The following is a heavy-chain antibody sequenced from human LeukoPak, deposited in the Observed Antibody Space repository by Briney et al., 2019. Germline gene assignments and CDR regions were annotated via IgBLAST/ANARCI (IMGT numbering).Heavy chain of an antibody. V-gene: IGHV3-30*03. D-gene: IGHD2-8*01. Sequence: TGGSLRLSCAASGFTFSSYGMHWVRQAPGKGLEWVAVISYDGSNKYYADSVKGRFTISRDNAKNSLYLQMNSLRAEDTAVYYCARDLIDQNWFDPWGQGTLVTVSS. CDR3: ARDLIDQNWFDP. J-gene: IGHJ5*02. CDR2: ISYDGSNK. CDR1: GFTFSSYG.